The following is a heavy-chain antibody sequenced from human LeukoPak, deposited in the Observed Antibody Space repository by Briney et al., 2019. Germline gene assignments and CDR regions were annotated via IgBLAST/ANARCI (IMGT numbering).Heavy chain of an antibody. CDR3: ARVPYYDSSGYYYRKGYYFDY. CDR2: ISSSSSTI. V-gene: IGHV3-48*03. J-gene: IGHJ4*02. Sequence: GGSLRLSCAASGFTFSSYEMNWVRQAPGKGLEWVSYISSSSSTIYYADSVKGRFTISRDNAKNSLYLQMNSLRAEDTALYHCARVPYYDSSGYYYRKGYYFDYWGQGTLVTVSS. D-gene: IGHD3-22*01. CDR1: GFTFSSYE.